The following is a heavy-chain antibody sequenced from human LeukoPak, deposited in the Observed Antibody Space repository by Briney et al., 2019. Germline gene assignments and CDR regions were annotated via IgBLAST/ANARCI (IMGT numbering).Heavy chain of an antibody. V-gene: IGHV3-53*01. J-gene: IGHJ6*02. Sequence: GGSLRLSCADSGFTVNSNYLSWVRQAPGEGLEWVSIIYSGGTTYYADSVKGRFTISRDDSKNTLYLQMNSLRADDTAVYYCARGLVVVRYYYYYGMDVWGQGTTVTVSS. CDR2: IYSGGTT. CDR1: GFTVNSNY. D-gene: IGHD2-15*01. CDR3: ARGLVVVRYYYYYGMDV.